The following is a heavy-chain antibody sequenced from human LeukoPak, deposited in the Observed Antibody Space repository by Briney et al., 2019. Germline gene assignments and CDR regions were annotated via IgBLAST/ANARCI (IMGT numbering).Heavy chain of an antibody. CDR2: ISSDESST. V-gene: IGHV3-74*01. Sequence: GGSLRLSCGASGFTFNTYWMHWVRQAPGKGLVWVSRISSDESSTTYADSVKGRFTISRDNAKNTLYLQMNSLRAEDTAVYYCAKGKSIAAAGTYYYYYYYMDVWGKGTTVTVSS. D-gene: IGHD6-13*01. CDR1: GFTFNTYW. J-gene: IGHJ6*03. CDR3: AKGKSIAAAGTYYYYYYYMDV.